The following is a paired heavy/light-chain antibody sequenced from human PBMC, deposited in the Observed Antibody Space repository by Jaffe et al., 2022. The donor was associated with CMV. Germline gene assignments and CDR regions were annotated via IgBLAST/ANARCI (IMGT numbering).Light chain of an antibody. CDR2: DVS. CDR3: SSYTSSSTLQVV. V-gene: IGLV2-14*03. CDR1: SSDVGGYNY. J-gene: IGLJ2*01. Sequence: QSALTQPASVSGSPGQSITISCTGTSSDVGGYNYVSWYQQHPGKAPKLMIYDVSNRPSGVSNRFSGSKSGNTASLTISGLQAEDEADYYCSSYTSSSTLQVVFGGGTKLTVL.
Heavy chain of an antibody. D-gene: IGHD3-9*01. CDR2: INSDGSST. J-gene: IGHJ6*03. Sequence: EVQLVESGGGLVQPGGSLRLSCAASGFTFSSYWMHWVRQAPGKGLVWVSRINSDGSSTSYADSVKGRFTISRDNAKNTLYLQMNSLRAEDTAVYYCARDPGGFDWLGIRDAGWHMDVWGKGTTVTVSS. V-gene: IGHV3-74*01. CDR1: GFTFSSYW. CDR3: ARDPGGFDWLGIRDAGWHMDV.